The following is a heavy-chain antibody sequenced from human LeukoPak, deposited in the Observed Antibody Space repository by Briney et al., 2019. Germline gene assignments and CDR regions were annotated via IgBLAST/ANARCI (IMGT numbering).Heavy chain of an antibody. V-gene: IGHV4-59*08. CDR2: IYYGGST. CDR3: ARSLFWGLFDY. Sequence: PSETLSLTCTVSGGSISSYYWSWIRQPPGKGLEWIGYIYYGGSTNYNPSLKSRVTISVDTSKNQFSLKLSSVTAADTAVYYCARSLFWGLFDYWGQGTLVTVSS. D-gene: IGHD3-16*01. CDR1: GGSISSYY. J-gene: IGHJ4*02.